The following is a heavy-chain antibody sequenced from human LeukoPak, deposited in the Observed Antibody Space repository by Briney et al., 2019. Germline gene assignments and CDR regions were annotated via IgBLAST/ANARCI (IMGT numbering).Heavy chain of an antibody. J-gene: IGHJ4*02. V-gene: IGHV4-34*01. CDR1: GGSFSGHY. D-gene: IGHD3-22*01. CDR3: ARGSDSSGYYSPVDY. Sequence: PSETLSLACGVYGGSFSGHYWSWIRQPPGKGLEWIGEINHSGSTNYSPSLESRVTMSVDTPKNQFSLKLSSVTAADTAVYYCARGSDSSGYYSPVDYWGQGTLVTVSS. CDR2: INHSGST.